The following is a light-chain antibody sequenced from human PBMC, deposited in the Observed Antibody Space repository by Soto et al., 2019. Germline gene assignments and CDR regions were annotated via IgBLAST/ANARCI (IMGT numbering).Light chain of an antibody. J-gene: IGLJ1*01. CDR3: SSYAGSNNYV. CDR2: EVS. CDR1: SSDVGGYNY. Sequence: QSALTQPPSASGSPGQSVTISCTGTSSDVGGYNYVSWYQQHPGKAPKLMIYEVSERPSGVPDRFSGSKSGNTASLTVSGLQAVDEADYYCSSYAGSNNYVFGTGTKVTVL. V-gene: IGLV2-8*01.